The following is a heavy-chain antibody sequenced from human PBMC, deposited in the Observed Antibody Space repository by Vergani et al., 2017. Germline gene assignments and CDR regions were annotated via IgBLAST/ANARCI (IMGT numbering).Heavy chain of an antibody. D-gene: IGHD3-22*01. CDR3: ARGRYDSSGYCYPLEAENRLELDY. V-gene: IGHV3-11*01. Sequence: QVQLVESGGGLVKPGGSLRLSCAASGFTFSDYYMSWIRQAPGKGLEWVSYISSSGSTIYYADSVKGRFTISRDNAKNSLYLKMNSLRAEDTAVYYCARGRYDSSGYCYPLEAENRLELDYWGLGTLVTVSS. CDR2: ISSSGSTI. CDR1: GFTFSDYY. J-gene: IGHJ4*02.